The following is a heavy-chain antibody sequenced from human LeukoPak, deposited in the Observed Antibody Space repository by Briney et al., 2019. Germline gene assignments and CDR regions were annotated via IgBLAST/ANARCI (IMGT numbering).Heavy chain of an antibody. CDR2: ISGSGAKT. CDR1: GFTFRSYA. CDR3: AQGDSYYDFLLSV. D-gene: IGHD3-3*01. J-gene: IGHJ3*01. V-gene: IGHV3-23*01. Sequence: PGGSPRLSCKASGFTFRSYAMTWVRQAPGKGLEWVSAISGSGAKTYYADSVKGRFTISRDNSRNTLYLQMNSLRAEDTAIYYCAQGDSYYDFLLSVWGQGTMVTVSS.